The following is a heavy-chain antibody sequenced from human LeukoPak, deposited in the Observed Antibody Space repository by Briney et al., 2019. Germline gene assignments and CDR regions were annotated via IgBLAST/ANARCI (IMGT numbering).Heavy chain of an antibody. Sequence: GGSLRLSCSASGFTFSSNSMHWVRQAPGKGLEYVSAISGNGGSTYYVDSVKGRFTISRDNSKNTLYLQMSSLRAEDTAVYYCVKEGPGYYDSSGYFAYFDYWGQGTLVTVSS. V-gene: IGHV3-64D*06. CDR3: VKEGPGYYDSSGYFAYFDY. CDR2: ISGNGGST. J-gene: IGHJ4*02. CDR1: GFTFSSNS. D-gene: IGHD3-22*01.